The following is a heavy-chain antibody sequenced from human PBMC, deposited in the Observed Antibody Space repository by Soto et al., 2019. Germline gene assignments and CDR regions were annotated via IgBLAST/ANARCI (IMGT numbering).Heavy chain of an antibody. CDR3: ARTYSGSLGGWFDP. V-gene: IGHV1-3*01. D-gene: IGHD1-26*01. CDR2: INAGNGNT. Sequence: GASVKVSGKASGYTFNSYAMHWVRQAPGQRLEWMGWINAGNGNTKYSQKFQGRVTITRDTSASTAYMELSSLRSEDTAVYYCARTYSGSLGGWFDPWGQGTLVTVS. CDR1: GYTFNSYA. J-gene: IGHJ5*02.